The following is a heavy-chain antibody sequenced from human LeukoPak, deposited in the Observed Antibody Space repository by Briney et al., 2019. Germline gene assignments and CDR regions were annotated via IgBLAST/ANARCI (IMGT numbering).Heavy chain of an antibody. D-gene: IGHD6-13*01. Sequence: GGSLRLSCAASGFTFSSYAMSWVRQAPGKGLEWVSSISSSSSYIYYADSVKGRFTISRDNAKNSLYLQMNSLRAEDTAVYYCARARVSPKYYFDYWGQGTLVTASS. CDR1: GFTFSSYA. CDR3: ARARVSPKYYFDY. V-gene: IGHV3-21*01. CDR2: ISSSSSYI. J-gene: IGHJ4*02.